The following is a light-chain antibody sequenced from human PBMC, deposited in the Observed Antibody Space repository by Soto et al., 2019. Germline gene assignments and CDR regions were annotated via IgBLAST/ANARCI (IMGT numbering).Light chain of an antibody. J-gene: IGLJ1*01. CDR3: QSYDSSLSGSV. V-gene: IGLV1-40*01. CDR2: GNS. Sequence: QSVLTQPPSVSGAPGQSVTISCTGGSSNIGAGYDVHWYQQLPGTAPKLLIYGNSNRPSGVPDRFSGSKSGTSASLAITGLQDEDEADYYCQSYDSSLSGSVFGNGTKVTVL. CDR1: SSNIGAGYD.